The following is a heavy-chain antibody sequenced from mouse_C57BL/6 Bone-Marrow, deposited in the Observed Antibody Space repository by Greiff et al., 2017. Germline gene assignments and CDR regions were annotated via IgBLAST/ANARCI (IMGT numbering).Heavy chain of an antibody. Sequence: QVTLKVSGPGILQPSQTLSLTRSFSGFSLSTFGMGVGWIRQPSGKGLEWLAHIWWDDDKYYNPALKSRLTISKDTSKNQVFLKIANVDTADTATYYCARIAPRKGYYAMDYWGQGTSVTVSS. V-gene: IGHV8-8*01. CDR3: ARIAPRKGYYAMDY. CDR1: GFSLSTFGMG. CDR2: IWWDDDK. J-gene: IGHJ4*01.